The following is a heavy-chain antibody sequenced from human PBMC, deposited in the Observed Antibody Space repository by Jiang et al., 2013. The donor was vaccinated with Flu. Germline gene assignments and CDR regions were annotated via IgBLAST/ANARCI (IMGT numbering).Heavy chain of an antibody. J-gene: IGHJ6*02. CDR2: TYYRSTWYN. CDR1: GDSVSSNSAA. Sequence: SQTLSLTCAISGDSVSSNSAAWNWIRQSPSRGLEWLGRTYYRSTWYNDYAVSVKSRISFNPDTSKNQFSLQLNSVTPEDTAVYYCARGKPHYYAMDVWGQGTTVTVSS. V-gene: IGHV6-1*01. CDR3: ARGKPHYYAMDV.